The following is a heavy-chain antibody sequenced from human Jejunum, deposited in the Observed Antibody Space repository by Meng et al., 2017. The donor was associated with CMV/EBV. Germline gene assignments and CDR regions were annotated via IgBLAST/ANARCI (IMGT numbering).Heavy chain of an antibody. V-gene: IGHV1-24*01. CDR1: GNTRTELS. CDR2: FDTEDGEK. J-gene: IGHJ4*02. Sequence: SGNTRTELSSERVRQAHGKGCEGMGGFDTEDGEKIYEQKCKGRVTVTEDTYTDTAYMELSSLRSEDTDVYDCATQRYYYDSSTYFNYWGQGTLVTVSS. D-gene: IGHD3-22*01. CDR3: ATQRYYYDSSTYFNY.